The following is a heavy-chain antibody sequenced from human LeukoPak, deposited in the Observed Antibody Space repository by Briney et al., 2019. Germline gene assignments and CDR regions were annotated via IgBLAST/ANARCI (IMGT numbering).Heavy chain of an antibody. D-gene: IGHD6-13*01. CDR3: ARRQPGIAAAGTFDY. Sequence: SSETLSLTCTVSGGSISSYYWSWIRQPPGKGLEWIGYIYYSGSTNYNPSLKSRVTISVDTSKNQFSLKLSSVTAADTAVYYCARRQPGIAAAGTFDYWGQGTLVTVSS. CDR1: GGSISSYY. CDR2: IYYSGST. V-gene: IGHV4-59*08. J-gene: IGHJ4*02.